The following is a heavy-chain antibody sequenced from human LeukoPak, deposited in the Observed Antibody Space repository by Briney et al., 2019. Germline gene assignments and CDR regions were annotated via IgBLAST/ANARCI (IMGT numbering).Heavy chain of an antibody. CDR3: ARSREMATSHFDY. J-gene: IGHJ4*02. Sequence: ASVKVSCKTSGGTFSSSAITWGRQAPGQGLEWMGIINPSGGSTSCAQKFQGRVTMTRDTSTSTVYMELSSLRSEDTAVYYCARSREMATSHFDYWGQGTLVTVSS. CDR1: GGTFSSSA. V-gene: IGHV1-46*01. D-gene: IGHD5-24*01. CDR2: INPSGGST.